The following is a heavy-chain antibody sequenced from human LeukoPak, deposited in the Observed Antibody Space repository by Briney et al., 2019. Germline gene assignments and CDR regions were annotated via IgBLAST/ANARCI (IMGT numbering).Heavy chain of an antibody. CDR1: GGSISSSNW. D-gene: IGHD3-10*01. CDR2: IYHSGST. V-gene: IGHV4-4*02. J-gene: IGHJ6*02. Sequence: KTSETLSLTCTVSGGSISSSNWWSWVRQPPGKGLEWIGEIYHSGSTNYNPSLKSRVTISVDKSKNQFSLKLSSVTAADTAVYYCARSIYYGSMHYGMDVWGQGTTVTVSS. CDR3: ARSIYYGSMHYGMDV.